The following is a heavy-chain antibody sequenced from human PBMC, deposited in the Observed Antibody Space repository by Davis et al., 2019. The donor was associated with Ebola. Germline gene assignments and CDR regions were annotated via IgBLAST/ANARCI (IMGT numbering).Heavy chain of an antibody. V-gene: IGHV1-8*01. CDR1: GYTFISFD. CDR3: ATRYQLLDN. D-gene: IGHD2-2*01. Sequence: VKVSCKASGYTFISFDINWARQATGQGLEWMGWMNPNRGDTGYAQKFQGRVTMTRNTAMNTAYMELSGLTSEDTAVYYCATRYQLLDNWGQGTLVTVSS. J-gene: IGHJ4*02. CDR2: MNPNRGDT.